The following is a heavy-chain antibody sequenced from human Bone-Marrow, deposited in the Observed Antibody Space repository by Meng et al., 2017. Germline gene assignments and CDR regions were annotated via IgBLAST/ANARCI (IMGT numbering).Heavy chain of an antibody. J-gene: IGHJ4*02. CDR3: ARDCSSSSCSLDY. V-gene: IGHV4-34*09. CDR2: INHSGST. Sequence: QVQLQESGPGLVKPSQTLSLTCAVYGGSFSGYYWSWIRQPPGKGLEWIGEINHSGSTNYNPSLKSRVTMSVDTSKNQFSLKLSSVTAADTAVYYCARDCSSSSCSLDYWGQGTLVTVSS. D-gene: IGHD2-2*01. CDR1: GGSFSGYY.